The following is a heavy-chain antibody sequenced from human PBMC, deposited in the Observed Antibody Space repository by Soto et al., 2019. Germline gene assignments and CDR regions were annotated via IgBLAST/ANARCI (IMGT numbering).Heavy chain of an antibody. CDR1: GGSITSYY. D-gene: IGHD3-22*01. J-gene: IGHJ4*02. Sequence: PSETLSLTCTVSGGSITSYYWAWIRQPPGKGLEWIGNIHYNGSTNYNPSLKSRVTISVDTSRNQFSLKLSSVTAADTAVYYCARGRGYYYGRSGYYFDQWGQGALVTVSS. CDR2: IHYNGST. V-gene: IGHV4-59*08. CDR3: ARGRGYYYGRSGYYFDQ.